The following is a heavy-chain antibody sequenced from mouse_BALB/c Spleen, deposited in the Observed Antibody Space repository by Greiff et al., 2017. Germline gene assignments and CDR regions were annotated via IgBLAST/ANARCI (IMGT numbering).Heavy chain of an antibody. Sequence: EVKLQESGPGLVKPSQSLSLTCTVTGYSITSDYAWNWIRQFPGNKLEWMGYISYSGSTSYNPSLKSRISITRDTSKNQFFLQLNSVTTEDTATYYCARSPWDYWYFDVWGAGTTVTVSS. D-gene: IGHD4-1*01. CDR3: ARSPWDYWYFDV. CDR1: GYSITSDYA. V-gene: IGHV3-2*02. J-gene: IGHJ1*01. CDR2: ISYSGST.